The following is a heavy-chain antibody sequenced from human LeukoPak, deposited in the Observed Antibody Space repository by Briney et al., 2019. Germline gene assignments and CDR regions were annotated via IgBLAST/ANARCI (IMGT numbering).Heavy chain of an antibody. D-gene: IGHD3-22*01. J-gene: IGHJ6*02. Sequence: PGGSLTLSCAASGGSFSSYARSWARQAPGKGLEWVSGSSASGGRTYYADSVKGRFTISRDNSKNTLYLQMNSLRAEDTAIYYCAKDIEGGGSSGYYHYGMDVWGQGTTVTVSS. CDR2: SSASGGRT. CDR1: GGSFSSYA. V-gene: IGHV3-23*01. CDR3: AKDIEGGGSSGYYHYGMDV.